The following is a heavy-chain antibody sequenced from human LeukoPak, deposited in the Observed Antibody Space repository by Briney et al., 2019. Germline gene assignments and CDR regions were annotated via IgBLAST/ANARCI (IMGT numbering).Heavy chain of an antibody. CDR3: ARENPDYDNSWD. V-gene: IGHV3-11*04. CDR2: ISGSGSTK. J-gene: IGHJ1*01. Sequence: PGGSLRVSCAASGFNFSDYYMSWMRQAPGKGLEWISYISGSGSTKYYSDSVGGRFTISRDNAKNSLYLEIDRLKVDDTAVYYCARENPDYDNSWDWGQGTLVTVSS. CDR1: GFNFSDYY. D-gene: IGHD3-16*01.